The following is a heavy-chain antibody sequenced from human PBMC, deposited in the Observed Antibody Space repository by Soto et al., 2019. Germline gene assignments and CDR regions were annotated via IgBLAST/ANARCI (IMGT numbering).Heavy chain of an antibody. J-gene: IGHJ4*02. D-gene: IGHD3-16*02. CDR2: IIPIFGTA. Sequence: ASVKVSCKASGGTFSSYAISWVRQAPGQGLEWMGGIIPIFGTANYAQKFQGRVTITADESTSTAYMELSSLRSEDTAVYYCARAPHDYVWGSYRPTKPQYFDYWGQGTLVTVSS. V-gene: IGHV1-69*13. CDR1: GGTFSSYA. CDR3: ARAPHDYVWGSYRPTKPQYFDY.